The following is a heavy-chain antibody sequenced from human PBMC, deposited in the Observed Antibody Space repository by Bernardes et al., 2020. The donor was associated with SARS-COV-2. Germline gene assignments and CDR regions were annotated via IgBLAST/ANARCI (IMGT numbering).Heavy chain of an antibody. J-gene: IGHJ6*02. CDR3: ARARITMVRGIVGLTHYYHDGLDV. D-gene: IGHD3-10*01. CDR2: IYSDDTT. Sequence: GGSLRLPCAASGFTVSSNSMTWVRQAPGKGLEWVSLIYSDDTTYYTDSVKGRFTISRDNSKNTLFLHMTSLRADDTGVYYCARARITMVRGIVGLTHYYHDGLDVWGQGTTVTV. V-gene: IGHV3-53*01. CDR1: GFTVSSNS.